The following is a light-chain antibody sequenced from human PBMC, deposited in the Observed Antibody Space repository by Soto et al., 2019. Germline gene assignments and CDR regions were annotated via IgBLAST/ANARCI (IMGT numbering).Light chain of an antibody. V-gene: IGLV1-40*01. CDR1: SSNIGAGYD. J-gene: IGLJ1*01. Sequence: QPVLTQPPSVSGAPGQRVTISCTGSSSNIGAGYDAHWYQRLPGTAPKVLIYGNNNRPSGVPDRFSGSKSGTSASLAITGLQAEDEADYYCQSYDSSLSGSYVFGTGTKLTVL. CDR3: QSYDSSLSGSYV. CDR2: GNN.